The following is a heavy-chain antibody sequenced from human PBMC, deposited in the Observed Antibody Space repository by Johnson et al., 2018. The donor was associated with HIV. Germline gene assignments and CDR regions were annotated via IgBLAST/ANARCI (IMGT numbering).Heavy chain of an antibody. CDR3: ARDGRDLVTRGSFDV. Sequence: VQLVESGGGLVQPGGSLRLSCAASGITVGTNYMSWVRQAPGKGLEWVSVIFSVGDVYYADSVKGRFTISRDNSKNMVYLQMNSLRLEDTAVYYCARDGRDLVTRGSFDVWGQGTVVTVSS. D-gene: IGHD3-9*01. V-gene: IGHV3-66*02. CDR1: GITVGTNY. J-gene: IGHJ3*01. CDR2: IFSVGDV.